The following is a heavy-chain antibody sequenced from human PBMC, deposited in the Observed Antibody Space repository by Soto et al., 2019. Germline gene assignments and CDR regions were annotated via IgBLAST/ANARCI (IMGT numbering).Heavy chain of an antibody. CDR2: ISSSSSYI. J-gene: IGHJ4*02. CDR1: GFTFSSYS. Sequence: PGGSLRLSCAASGFTFSSYSMNWVRQAPGKGLEWVSSISSSSSYIYYADSVKGRFTISRDNAKNSLYLQTNSLRAEDTAVYYCARQGIAAAGPTPDYWGQGTLVTVSS. D-gene: IGHD6-13*01. CDR3: ARQGIAAAGPTPDY. V-gene: IGHV3-21*01.